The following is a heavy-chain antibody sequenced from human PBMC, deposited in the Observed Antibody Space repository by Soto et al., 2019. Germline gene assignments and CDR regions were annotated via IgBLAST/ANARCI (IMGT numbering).Heavy chain of an antibody. CDR3: ARDLAVGLVDY. V-gene: IGHV1-18*01. J-gene: IGHJ4*02. D-gene: IGHD6-19*01. Sequence: QVKLVQSGAEVKKPGASVKVSCKASGYTFTSYGISWVRQAPGQGLEWMGWISAYNGNTKYAQKLQGRVTMTTDTSTRTAYMEVRSLRSDETAVYYCARDLAVGLVDYWGQGTLVTVSS. CDR2: ISAYNGNT. CDR1: GYTFTSYG.